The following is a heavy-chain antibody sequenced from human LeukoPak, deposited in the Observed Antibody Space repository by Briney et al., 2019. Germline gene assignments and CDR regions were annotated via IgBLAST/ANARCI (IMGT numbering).Heavy chain of an antibody. V-gene: IGHV4-34*01. CDR2: INHSGST. J-gene: IGHJ3*02. CDR1: GGSFSGYY. D-gene: IGHD5-12*01. Sequence: SETLSLTCAVYGGSFSGYYWSWMRQPPGKGLEWIGEINHSGSTNYNPSLKSRVTISVDTSKNQFSLKLSSVTAADTAVYYCARGNIVATIGRAFDIWGQGTMVTVSS. CDR3: ARGNIVATIGRAFDI.